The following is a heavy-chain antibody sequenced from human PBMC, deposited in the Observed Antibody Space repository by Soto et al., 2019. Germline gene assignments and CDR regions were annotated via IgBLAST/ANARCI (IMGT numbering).Heavy chain of an antibody. V-gene: IGHV3-23*01. D-gene: IGHD2-8*01. Sequence: GGSLRLSCAASGFTFSSYAMSWVRQAPGKGLEWVSAISGSGGSTYYADSVKGRFTISRDNSKNTLYLQMNSLRAEDTAVYYCAKDVGDHQLGYCTNGVCTFDDYGDYGGTILWGQGTLVTVSS. CDR1: GFTFSSYA. J-gene: IGHJ4*02. CDR3: AKDVGDHQLGYCTNGVCTFDDYGDYGGTIL. CDR2: ISGSGGST.